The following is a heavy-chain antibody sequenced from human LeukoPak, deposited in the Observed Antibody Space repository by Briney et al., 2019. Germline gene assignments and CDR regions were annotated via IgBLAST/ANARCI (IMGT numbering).Heavy chain of an antibody. D-gene: IGHD2-15*01. CDR1: GGSFSGYY. Sequence: SETLSLTCAVYGGSFSGYYWSWIRQPPGKGLEWIGEINHSGSTNHNPSLKSRVTISVDTSKNQFSLKLSSVTAADTAVYYCARGYCSGGSCYWNYYYYMDVWGKGTTVTVSS. V-gene: IGHV4-34*01. CDR3: ARGYCSGGSCYWNYYYYMDV. CDR2: INHSGST. J-gene: IGHJ6*03.